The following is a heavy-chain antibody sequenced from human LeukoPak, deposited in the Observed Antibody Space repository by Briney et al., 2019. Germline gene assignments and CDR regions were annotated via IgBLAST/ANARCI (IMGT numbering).Heavy chain of an antibody. D-gene: IGHD4-11*01. V-gene: IGHV3-33*06. CDR3: AKDAERGFDFSNSLQS. Sequence: GGSLRLSCTTSEFTFSHYAMHWVRQAPGKGLEWVAVIWNDGSDKYYGDSVKGRFTISRDNSKKSVYLQLSSLRVEDTAVYYCAKDAERGFDFSNSLQSWGQGTLVTVSS. CDR2: IWNDGSDK. J-gene: IGHJ4*02. CDR1: EFTFSHYA.